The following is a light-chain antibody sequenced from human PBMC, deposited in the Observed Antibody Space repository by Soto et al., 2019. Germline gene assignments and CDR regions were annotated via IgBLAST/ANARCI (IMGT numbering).Light chain of an antibody. CDR2: DVS. V-gene: IGLV2-18*02. CDR3: SSYTSSDTYV. CDR1: SSGVGNYNR. J-gene: IGLJ1*01. Sequence: QSVLTQPPSVSGSPGQSVAISCTGTSSGVGNYNRVSWYQQPPGTAPKLMIYDVSNRPSGVPDRFSGSKSGNTASLTISGLQADDDADYYCSSYTSSDTYVFGTGTKVTVL.